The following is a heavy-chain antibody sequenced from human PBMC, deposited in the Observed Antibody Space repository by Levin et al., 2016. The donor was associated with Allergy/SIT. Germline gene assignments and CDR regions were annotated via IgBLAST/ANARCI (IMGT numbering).Heavy chain of an antibody. V-gene: IGHV3-33*01. CDR2: IWYDGSNK. Sequence: GESLKISCAASGFTFSSYGMHWVRQAPGKGLEWVAVIWYDGSNKYYADSVKGRFTISRDNSKNTLYLQMNSLRAEDTAVYYCGRDADCTDGVCFDYWGQGTLVTVSS. D-gene: IGHD2-8*01. CDR3: GRDADCTDGVCFDY. CDR1: GFTFSSYG. J-gene: IGHJ4*02.